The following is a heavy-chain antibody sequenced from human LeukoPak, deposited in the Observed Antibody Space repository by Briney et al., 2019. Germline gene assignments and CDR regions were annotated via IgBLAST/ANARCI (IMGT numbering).Heavy chain of an antibody. CDR1: GFTFSSYS. V-gene: IGHV3-21*01. CDR3: ARDRQTYYDDSSGYGY. J-gene: IGHJ4*02. CDR2: ISSSSSYI. D-gene: IGHD3-22*01. Sequence: GGSLRLSCAASGFTFSSYSMNWVRQAPGKGLEWVSSISSSSSYIYYADSVKGRFTISRDNAKNSLYLQMNSLRAEDTAVYYCARDRQTYYDDSSGYGYWGQGTLVTVSS.